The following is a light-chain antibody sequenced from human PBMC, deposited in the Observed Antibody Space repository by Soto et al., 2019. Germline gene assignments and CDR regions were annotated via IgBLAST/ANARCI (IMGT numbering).Light chain of an antibody. CDR3: SSYTSSSTLFYV. V-gene: IGLV2-14*01. Sequence: QSALTQPRSVSGSPGQSVTISCTGTSSDVGGYNYVSWYQQHPGKAPKLMIYDVSNRPSGVSNRFSGSKSGNTASLTASGLQAEDEADYYCSSYTSSSTLFYVFGTGTKVTVL. CDR1: SSDVGGYNY. J-gene: IGLJ1*01. CDR2: DVS.